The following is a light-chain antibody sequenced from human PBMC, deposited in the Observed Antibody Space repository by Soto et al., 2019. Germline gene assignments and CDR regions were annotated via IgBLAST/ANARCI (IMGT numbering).Light chain of an antibody. CDR3: QQSHSIPYT. V-gene: IGKV1-39*01. CDR2: AAS. J-gene: IGKJ2*01. Sequence: DIQMTQSPSSLSASVGDRVTITCRASQTISSYLNWYQQKPGKAPKLLIYAASSLQSGVPSRFSGSGSGPDFTLTISSLQPEDFATYYCQQSHSIPYTFGQGTKLEIK. CDR1: QTISSY.